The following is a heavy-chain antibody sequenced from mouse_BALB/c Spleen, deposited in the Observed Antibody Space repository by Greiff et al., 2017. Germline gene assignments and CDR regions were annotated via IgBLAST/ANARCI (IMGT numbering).Heavy chain of an antibody. V-gene: IGHV1-4*01. CDR3: ARSGLRQLGLWFAY. CDR2: INPSSGYT. J-gene: IGHJ3*01. CDR1: GYTFTSYT. Sequence: VKLMESGAELARPGASVKLSCKASGYTFTSYTMHWVNQRPGQGLEWIGYINPSSGYTNYNQKFKDKATLTADKSSSTAYMQLSSLTSEDSAVYYCARSGLRQLGLWFAYWGQGTLVTVSA. D-gene: IGHD3-2*01.